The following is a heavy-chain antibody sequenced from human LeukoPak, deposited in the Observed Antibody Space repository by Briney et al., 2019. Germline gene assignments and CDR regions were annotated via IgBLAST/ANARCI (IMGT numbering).Heavy chain of an antibody. CDR1: GFTFNNYA. J-gene: IGHJ2*01. CDR2: ISPSGGST. D-gene: IGHD4-23*01. CDR3: AKLRWEVTHYWYFDL. Sequence: GGTLRLSCAASGFTFNNYAMSWVRQAPGKGLEWVSAISPSGGSTYFADSARGRFTISRDNSKNTVYVQMNSRRAEDTAVYYCAKLRWEVTHYWYFDLWGRGTLVTVSS. V-gene: IGHV3-23*01.